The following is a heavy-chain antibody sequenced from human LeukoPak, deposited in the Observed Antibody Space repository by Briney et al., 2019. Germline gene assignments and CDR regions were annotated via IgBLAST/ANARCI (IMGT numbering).Heavy chain of an antibody. D-gene: IGHD3-22*01. Sequence: PSETLSLTCTVSGGSIGSGGYYWSRIRQHPGKGLEWIGYIYYSGSTYYNPPLKSRVTISVDTSKNQFPLKLSSVTAADTAVYYCARGFTMIVALDAFDIWGQGTMVTVSS. CDR1: GGSIGSGGYY. CDR2: IYYSGST. V-gene: IGHV4-31*03. J-gene: IGHJ3*02. CDR3: ARGFTMIVALDAFDI.